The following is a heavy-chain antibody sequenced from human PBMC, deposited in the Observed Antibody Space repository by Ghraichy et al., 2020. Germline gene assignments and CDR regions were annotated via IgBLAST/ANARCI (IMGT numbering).Heavy chain of an antibody. Sequence: GGSLRLSCAASGFNFSSYGMSWVRQAPGKGLEWVSNIKQDGSEKYYVDSVKGRFTISRDNAKNSLYLQMNSLRAEDTAVYYCARDQYSKYLTGYYYYYDMDVWGQGTTFTVSS. CDR3: ARDQYSKYLTGYYYYYDMDV. J-gene: IGHJ6*02. V-gene: IGHV3-7*01. D-gene: IGHD4-11*01. CDR1: GFNFSSYG. CDR2: IKQDGSEK.